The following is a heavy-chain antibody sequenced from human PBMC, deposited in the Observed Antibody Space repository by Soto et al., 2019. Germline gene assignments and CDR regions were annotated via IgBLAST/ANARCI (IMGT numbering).Heavy chain of an antibody. V-gene: IGHV4-59*01. J-gene: IGHJ6*02. CDR2: MYSGST. Sequence: LSLTCTVSGGYFSSYYWSWIRQTPGMGLEWIGYMYSGSTYYNPSLKSRVTFSLDTSKNQFSLKLSSVTAADTAVYYCARDRVSYSGDYPYYYGMDVWGQGTTVTVSS. CDR1: GGYFSSYY. D-gene: IGHD4-17*01. CDR3: ARDRVSYSGDYPYYYGMDV.